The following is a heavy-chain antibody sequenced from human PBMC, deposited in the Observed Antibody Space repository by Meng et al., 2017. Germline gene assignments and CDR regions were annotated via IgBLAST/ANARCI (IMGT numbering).Heavy chain of an antibody. J-gene: IGHJ4*02. CDR1: GFTFSSYA. D-gene: IGHD2-15*01. V-gene: IGHV3-30*01. CDR3: ARAVVVAAQSLFDY. Sequence: QGQLVESGGGVVQPGRSLRLSCAASGFTFSSYAMHWVRQAPGKGLEWVAVISYDGSNKYYADSVKGRFTISRDNSKNTLYLQMNSLRAEDTAVYYCARAVVVAAQSLFDYWGQGTLVTVSS. CDR2: ISYDGSNK.